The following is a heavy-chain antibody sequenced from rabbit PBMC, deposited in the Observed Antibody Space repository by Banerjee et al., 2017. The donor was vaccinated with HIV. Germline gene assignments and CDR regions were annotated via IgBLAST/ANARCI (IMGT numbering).Heavy chain of an antibody. D-gene: IGHD1-1*01. CDR3: ARDLPDIVGWNFGR. J-gene: IGHJ6*01. V-gene: IGHV1S45*01. Sequence: QEQLEESGGGLVKPEGSLTLTCKASGFTFSEKAVMCWVRQAPGKGLEWIACINAVTGRAVYASWATGRFTFSKTSSTTVTLQMTSLTAADTATYFCARDLPDIVGWNFGRWGPGTLVTVS. CDR1: GFTFSEKAV. CDR2: INAVTGRA.